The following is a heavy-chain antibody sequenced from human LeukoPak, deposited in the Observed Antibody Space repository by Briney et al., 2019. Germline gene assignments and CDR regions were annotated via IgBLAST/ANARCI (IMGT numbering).Heavy chain of an antibody. J-gene: IGHJ4*02. D-gene: IGHD3-22*01. V-gene: IGHV4-31*03. CDR2: IYYSGST. CDR3: ARGYDSSGYLNY. Sequence: SQTLSLTCTASGVSISSGGYYWSWIRQHPGKGLEWIGYIYYSGSTYYNPSLKSRVTISVDTSKNQFSLKLSSVTAADTAVYYCARGYDSSGYLNYWGQGTLVTVSS. CDR1: GVSISSGGYY.